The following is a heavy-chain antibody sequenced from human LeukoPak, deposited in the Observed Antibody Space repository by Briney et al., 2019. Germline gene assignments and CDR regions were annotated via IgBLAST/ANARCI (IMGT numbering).Heavy chain of an antibody. CDR2: IYTSGST. CDR3: ASSAYCGGDCYSEGYYFDY. D-gene: IGHD2-21*02. Sequence: PSETLSLTCTVSGGSISSYYWSWIRQPAGKGLEWIGRIYTSGSTNYNPSLKSRVTMSVDTSKNQFSLKLSSVTAADTAVYYCASSAYCGGDCYSEGYYFDYWGQGTLVTVSS. J-gene: IGHJ4*02. CDR1: GGSISSYY. V-gene: IGHV4-4*07.